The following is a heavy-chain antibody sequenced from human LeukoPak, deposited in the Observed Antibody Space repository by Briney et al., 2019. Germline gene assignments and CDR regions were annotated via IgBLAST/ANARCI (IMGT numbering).Heavy chain of an antibody. J-gene: IGHJ4*02. CDR1: AFTFSSYA. CDR2: TSDRGDYT. V-gene: IGHV3-23*01. D-gene: IGHD1-26*01. Sequence: GGSLRLSCAASAFTFSSYAMGWVRQAPGKGLEWVSGTSDRGDYTYYADSVKGRFTISRDNSKNTLYLQMNSLRAEDTALYFCAKKAQYNGNYPLDYWGQGTLVTVSS. CDR3: AKKAQYNGNYPLDY.